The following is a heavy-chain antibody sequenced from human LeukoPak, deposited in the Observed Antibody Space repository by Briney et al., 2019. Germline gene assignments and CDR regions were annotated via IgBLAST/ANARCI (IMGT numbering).Heavy chain of an antibody. Sequence: PSETLSLTCTVSGGSISSYYWSWIRQPPGKGLEWIGYIYYSGSTNYNPSLKSRVTISVDTSKNQFSLKLSSVTAADTAVYYCASHITMIPRHYYFDYWGQGTLVTVSS. J-gene: IGHJ4*02. V-gene: IGHV4-59*12. CDR1: GGSISSYY. CDR2: IYYSGST. D-gene: IGHD3-22*01. CDR3: ASHITMIPRHYYFDY.